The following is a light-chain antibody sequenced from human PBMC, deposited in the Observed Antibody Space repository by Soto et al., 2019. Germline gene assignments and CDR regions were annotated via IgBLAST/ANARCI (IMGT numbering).Light chain of an antibody. CDR1: QSVGSN. CDR3: QQYNNWPYT. V-gene: IGKV3-15*01. J-gene: IGKJ2*01. CDR2: DAS. Sequence: EIVLTHSPATLSVSPGGRATLSCRASQSVGSNLAWYQQRPGQPPRLLIYDASTRATDIPARFSGGGSGTEFTLTISSLQSEDFAVYYCQQYNNWPYTFGQGTKLQIK.